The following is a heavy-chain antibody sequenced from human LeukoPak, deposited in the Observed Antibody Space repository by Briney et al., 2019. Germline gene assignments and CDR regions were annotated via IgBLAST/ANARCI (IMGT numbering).Heavy chain of an antibody. CDR1: GFTFSSYE. V-gene: IGHV3-48*03. J-gene: IGHJ4*02. CDR3: ARVPYISSWYHGYFDY. D-gene: IGHD6-13*01. Sequence: GRSLRLSCAASGFTFSSYEMNWVRQAPGKGLEWVSYIIGSGSTIHYADSVRGRFTISRDNAKNSLFLQMNSLRVEDTAVYYYARVPYISSWYHGYFDYWGQGTLVTVSS. CDR2: IIGSGSTI.